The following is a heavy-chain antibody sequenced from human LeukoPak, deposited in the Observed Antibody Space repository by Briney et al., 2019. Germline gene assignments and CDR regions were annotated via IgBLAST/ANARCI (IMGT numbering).Heavy chain of an antibody. Sequence: PGGSLTLSCEASGFTFSGNWMSWVRQAPGKGLEWVASINPDGSQKLYVDSVKGRFTISRDNTKSSLYLQTNSLGAEDTAIYYCAKLLGTATTYDSWGQGTRVTVSS. V-gene: IGHV3-7*01. D-gene: IGHD5-24*01. CDR3: AKLLGTATTYDS. J-gene: IGHJ4*02. CDR1: GFTFSGNW. CDR2: INPDGSQK.